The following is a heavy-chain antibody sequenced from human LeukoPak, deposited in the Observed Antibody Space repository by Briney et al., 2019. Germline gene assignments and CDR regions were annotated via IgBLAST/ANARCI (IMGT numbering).Heavy chain of an antibody. CDR3: ARDGWYDILTGYPI. J-gene: IGHJ3*02. D-gene: IGHD3-9*01. CDR2: IYYSGST. V-gene: IGHV4-31*03. CDR1: GGSISSGGYY. Sequence: SETLSLTCNVSGGSISSGGYYWSWIRQHPGKGLEWIGYIYYSGSTYYNPSLKSRVTISVDTSKNQFSLKLSSVTAADTAVYYCARDGWYDILTGYPIWGQGTMVTVSS.